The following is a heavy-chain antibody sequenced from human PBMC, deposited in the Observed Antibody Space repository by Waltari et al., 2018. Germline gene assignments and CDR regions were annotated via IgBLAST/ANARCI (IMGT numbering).Heavy chain of an antibody. CDR1: GGSISSGGYY. CDR3: ARIVVVPAAMGVDY. Sequence: QVQLQESGPGLVKPSQTLSLTCTVSGGSISSGGYYWSWIRQHPGKGLEWIGYIYYSGSTYYNPALKSRVTISVDTSKNQFSLKLSSGTAADTAVYYCARIVVVPAAMGVDYWGQGTLVTVSS. J-gene: IGHJ4*02. V-gene: IGHV4-31*03. CDR2: IYYSGST. D-gene: IGHD2-2*01.